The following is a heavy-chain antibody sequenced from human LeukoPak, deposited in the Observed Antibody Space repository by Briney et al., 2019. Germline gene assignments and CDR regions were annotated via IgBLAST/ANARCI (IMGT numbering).Heavy chain of an antibody. V-gene: IGHV1-46*01. D-gene: IGHD3-3*01. CDR2: INPNGGST. CDR1: GYTFTSYY. Sequence: ASVRVSCKASGYTFTSYYMHWVRQAPGQGLEWMGIINPNGGSTSYAQKFQGRVVMTRDTSTSTVFMELTSLRSEDTAVYFCAREGVLQGGYYRYYFDYWGQGTLVTVSS. CDR3: AREGVLQGGYYRYYFDY. J-gene: IGHJ4*02.